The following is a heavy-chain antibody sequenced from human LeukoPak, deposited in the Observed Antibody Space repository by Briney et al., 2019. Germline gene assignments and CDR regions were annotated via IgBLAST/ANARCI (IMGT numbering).Heavy chain of an antibody. CDR2: IYYSGST. Sequence: SGTLSLTCAVSGGSISSGGYSWSWIRQPPGKGLEWIGYIYYSGSTYYNPSLKSRVTISVDTSKNQFSLKLSSVTAADTAVYYCARSTVTTGSYYFDYWGQGTLVTVSS. J-gene: IGHJ4*02. D-gene: IGHD4-17*01. CDR3: ARSTVTTGSYYFDY. CDR1: GGSISSGGYS. V-gene: IGHV4-30-4*07.